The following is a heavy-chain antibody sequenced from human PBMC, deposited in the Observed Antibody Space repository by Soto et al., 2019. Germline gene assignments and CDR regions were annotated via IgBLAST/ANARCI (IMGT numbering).Heavy chain of an antibody. CDR3: AKVQKVWEPPDY. CDR1: GFTFSSYW. V-gene: IGHV3-23*01. CDR2: ISGSSGTV. Sequence: GGSLRLSCAASGFTFSSYWMSWVRRAPGKGLEWVSAISGSSGTVYYAAAVKGRFTISRDNSKETLYLQMNSLRAEDTAIYFCAKVQKVWEPPDYWGLGTLVTVSS. J-gene: IGHJ4*02. D-gene: IGHD1-26*01.